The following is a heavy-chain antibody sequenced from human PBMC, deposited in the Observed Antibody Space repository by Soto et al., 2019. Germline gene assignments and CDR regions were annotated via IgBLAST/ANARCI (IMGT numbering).Heavy chain of an antibody. Sequence: SETLSLTCSVSGAALNSGNYYWSWIRQVQGKGLEWIGHIYVTGAADYNPSLRDRITISQDTSESQFSLNLRLVTAADTAVYYCARLRIATNNYKWFDPWGQGTLVTVSS. V-gene: IGHV4-31*03. CDR3: ARLRIATNNYKWFDP. CDR2: IYVTGAA. D-gene: IGHD2-21*01. CDR1: GAALNSGNYY. J-gene: IGHJ5*02.